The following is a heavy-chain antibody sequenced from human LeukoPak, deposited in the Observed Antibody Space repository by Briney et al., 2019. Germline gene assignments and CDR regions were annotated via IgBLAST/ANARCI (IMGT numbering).Heavy chain of an antibody. J-gene: IGHJ4*02. CDR1: GGTFSSYA. CDR3: ARLYSYAGPGDY. V-gene: IGHV1-69*13. D-gene: IGHD5-18*01. CDR2: IIPIFGTA. Sequence: SVKVSCRASGGTFSSYAISWVRQAPGQGLEWMGGIIPIFGTANYAQKFQGRVTITADESTSTACMELSSLRSEDTAVYYCARLYSYAGPGDYWGQGTLVTVSS.